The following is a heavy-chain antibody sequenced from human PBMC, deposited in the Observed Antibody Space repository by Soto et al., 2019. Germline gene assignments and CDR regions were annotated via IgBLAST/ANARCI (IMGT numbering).Heavy chain of an antibody. CDR2: FDPEDGET. D-gene: IGHD3-3*01. J-gene: IGHJ4*02. Sequence: ASVKVSFKVSGYTLTELSMHWVRQAPGKGLEWMGGFDPEDGETIYAQKFQGRVTMTEDTSTDTAYMELSSLRSEDTAVYYCATGIYDFWSGYLYKWGQGTLVTVSS. CDR3: ATGIYDFWSGYLYK. V-gene: IGHV1-24*01. CDR1: GYTLTELS.